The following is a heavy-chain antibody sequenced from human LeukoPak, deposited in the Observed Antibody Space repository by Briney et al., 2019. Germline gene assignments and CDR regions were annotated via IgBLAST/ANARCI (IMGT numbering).Heavy chain of an antibody. CDR2: ISSSSSYI. J-gene: IGHJ4*02. D-gene: IGHD5-12*01. V-gene: IGHV3-21*01. Sequence: GSLRLSCAASGFSFSTYSMNWVRQAPGTGLEWVSSISSSSSYIYYADSVKGRFTISRDTAKNSLSLQMDSLRAEDTAVYYCASGYSDYSIDYWGQGTLVTVSS. CDR1: GFSFSTYS. CDR3: ASGYSDYSIDY.